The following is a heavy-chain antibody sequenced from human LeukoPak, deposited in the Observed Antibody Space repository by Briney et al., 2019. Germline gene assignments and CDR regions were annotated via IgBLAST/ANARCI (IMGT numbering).Heavy chain of an antibody. CDR1: GFTFGSFA. J-gene: IGHJ6*03. Sequence: PGGSLRLSCEASGFTFGSFAMYWVRQAPGKGLDWIAGIFGSGGSPHYADPVKGRFTISRDNSKNTLYLQMNSLRAEDTAVYYCAKMDDPTNYYMDVWGKGTTVTVSS. D-gene: IGHD5-24*01. V-gene: IGHV3-23*01. CDR3: AKMDDPTNYYMDV. CDR2: IFGSGGSP.